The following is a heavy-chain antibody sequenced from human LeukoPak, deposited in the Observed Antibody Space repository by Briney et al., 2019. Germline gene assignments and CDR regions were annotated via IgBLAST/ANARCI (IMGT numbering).Heavy chain of an antibody. CDR2: IYFSETT. Sequence: PSETLSLTCSVSGAPLRSHYWAWIRQSPGKGLEWIGHIYFSETTKYNPSLKSRVTISADTSKNQFSLKLSSVTAADTAVYYCAKVRWGEGTPVTGNWYFDLWGRGTLVTVSS. J-gene: IGHJ2*01. D-gene: IGHD4-17*01. CDR1: GAPLRSHY. CDR3: AKVRWGEGTPVTGNWYFDL. V-gene: IGHV4-59*11.